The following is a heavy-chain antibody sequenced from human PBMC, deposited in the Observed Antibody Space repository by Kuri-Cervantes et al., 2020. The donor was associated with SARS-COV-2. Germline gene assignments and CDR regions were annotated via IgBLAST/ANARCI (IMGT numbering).Heavy chain of an antibody. V-gene: IGHV3-30*04. CDR3: ARETPEHTSSWFDY. CDR1: GFTFTDYA. J-gene: IGHJ4*02. CDR2: ISYAGDTL. D-gene: IGHD6-13*01. Sequence: GGSLRLSCAASGFTFTDYAMHWVRQAPGRGLEWVAIISYAGDTLYADSVKGRFTISRDNSKSTLYLQMNSLRPEDTAVYYCARETPEHTSSWFDYWGQGSRVTVSS.